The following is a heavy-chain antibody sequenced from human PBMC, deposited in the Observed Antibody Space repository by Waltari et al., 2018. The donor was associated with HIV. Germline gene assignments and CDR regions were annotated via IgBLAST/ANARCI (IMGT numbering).Heavy chain of an antibody. CDR3: VKEVWELLQLGYYFDC. V-gene: IGHV3-30*18. CDR1: GIPFTTLG. CDR2: VSYDGNNI. D-gene: IGHD1-26*01. J-gene: IGHJ4*02. Sequence: RLVDSRGGGNHAWPSLRPTRPTPGIPFTTLGMPWVRQAPGKGLEWVASVSYDGNNIYYSDSVKGRFTMSRDDSKSTLYLQMNSLRVEDTAVYYCVKEVWELLQLGYYFDCWGQGTLVSVSS.